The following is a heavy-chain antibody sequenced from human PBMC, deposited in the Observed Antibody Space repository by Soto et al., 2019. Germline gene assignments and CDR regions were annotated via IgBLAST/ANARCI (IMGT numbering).Heavy chain of an antibody. CDR3: ARGGLVYAMGLFDY. D-gene: IGHD2-8*01. V-gene: IGHV1-18*04. CDR1: GYTFTSYY. Sequence: GASVKVSCKASGYTFTSYYMHWVRQAPGQGLEWMGIINAYNGSTNYAQKLQGRVTMTTDTSTSTAYMELRSLRSDDTAVYYCARGGLVYAMGLFDYWGQGTLVTVSS. CDR2: INAYNGST. J-gene: IGHJ4*02.